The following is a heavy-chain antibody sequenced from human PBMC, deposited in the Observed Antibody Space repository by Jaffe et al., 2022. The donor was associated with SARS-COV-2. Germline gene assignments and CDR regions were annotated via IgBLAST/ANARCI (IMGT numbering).Heavy chain of an antibody. J-gene: IGHJ4*02. CDR2: IKQDGSEK. CDR3: ARGWDHCSGGSCYSAAGHPIDY. CDR1: GFTFSSYW. Sequence: EVQLVESGGGLVQPGGSLRLSCAASGFTFSSYWMSWVRQAPGKGLEWVANIKQDGSEKYYVDSVKGRFTISRDNAKNSLYLQMNSLRAEDTAVYYCARGWDHCSGGSCYSAAGHPIDYWGQGTLVTVSS. D-gene: IGHD2-15*01. V-gene: IGHV3-7*01.